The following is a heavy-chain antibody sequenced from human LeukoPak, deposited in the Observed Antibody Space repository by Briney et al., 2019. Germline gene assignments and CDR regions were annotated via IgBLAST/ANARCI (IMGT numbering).Heavy chain of an antibody. J-gene: IGHJ4*02. D-gene: IGHD3-22*01. CDR2: ISWNSGSI. Sequence: PGGSLRLSCAASGFTFDDYAMHWVRQAPGKGLEWVSGISWNSGSIGYADSVKGRFTISRDNAKNSLYLQMNSLRAEDTALYYCAKDTSNYYDSSGPSFDYWGQGTLVTVSS. CDR3: AKDTSNYYDSSGPSFDY. V-gene: IGHV3-9*01. CDR1: GFTFDDYA.